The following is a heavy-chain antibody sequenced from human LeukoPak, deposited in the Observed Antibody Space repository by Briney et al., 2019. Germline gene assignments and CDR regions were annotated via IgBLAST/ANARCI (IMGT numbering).Heavy chain of an antibody. CDR1: GFTFSSYS. CDR3: VKGTSLTDSGMDV. D-gene: IGHD1-7*01. CDR2: ITDNGSGGNT. J-gene: IGHJ6*02. Sequence: GGSLRLFCAASGFTFSSYSMNWVRQAPGKGLEWVSGITDNGSGGNTHYADSVKGRFTISRDNSKNTHYLQMTSLRAEDTGLYYCVKGTSLTDSGMDVWGQGTTVTVSS. V-gene: IGHV3-23*01.